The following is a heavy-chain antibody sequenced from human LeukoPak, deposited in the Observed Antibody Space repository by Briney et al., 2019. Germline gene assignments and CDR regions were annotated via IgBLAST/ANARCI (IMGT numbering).Heavy chain of an antibody. Sequence: GGSLRLSCAASGFTFSSYWMSWVRQAPGKGLEWVANIKQDGSEKYYADSVKGRFTISRDNAKNSLYLQMNSLRAEDTAVYYCAMYDSSGYYFDYWGQGTLVTVSS. V-gene: IGHV3-7*01. CDR3: AMYDSSGYYFDY. CDR1: GFTFSSYW. D-gene: IGHD3-22*01. CDR2: IKQDGSEK. J-gene: IGHJ4*02.